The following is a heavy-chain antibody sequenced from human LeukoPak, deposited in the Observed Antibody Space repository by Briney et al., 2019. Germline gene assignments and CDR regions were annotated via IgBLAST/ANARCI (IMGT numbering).Heavy chain of an antibody. CDR1: GFTFSSYS. CDR2: ISSTGSII. Sequence: GGSLRLSCAASGFTFSSYSMNWVRQAPGKGLEWVSYISSTGSIIYYADSVKGRFTISRDNAKNSLYLQMNSLRAEDTAVYYCARIGNWNDCDYWGQGTLVTVSS. V-gene: IGHV3-48*04. CDR3: ARIGNWNDCDY. J-gene: IGHJ4*02. D-gene: IGHD1-1*01.